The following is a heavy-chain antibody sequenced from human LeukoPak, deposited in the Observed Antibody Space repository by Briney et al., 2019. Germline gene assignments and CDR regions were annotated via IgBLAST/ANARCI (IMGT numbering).Heavy chain of an antibody. D-gene: IGHD3-16*01. CDR2: IKGDGIST. V-gene: IGHV3-74*01. J-gene: IGHJ4*02. CDR3: AKDHYWGIDY. Sequence: GGSLRLSCAASGFDFSSNWMHWVRRAPGQGLVWVSRIKGDGISTNYADSVKGRFTISRDIAKNTLYLQMNSLRAEDTGVYYCAKDHYWGIDYWGRGTLVTVSS. CDR1: GFDFSSNW.